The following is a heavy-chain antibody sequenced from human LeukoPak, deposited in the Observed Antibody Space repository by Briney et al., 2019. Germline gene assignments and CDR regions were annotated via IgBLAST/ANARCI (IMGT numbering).Heavy chain of an antibody. V-gene: IGHV3-30-3*01. J-gene: IGHJ3*02. CDR3: ARVQGGGAFDI. D-gene: IGHD2-15*01. Sequence: PGRSLRLSCAASGFTFSSYAMHWVRQAAGKGLEWVAVISYDGSNKYYADSVKGRFTISRDNSKNTLYLQMNSLRAEDTAVYYCARVQGGGAFDIWGQGTMVTVSS. CDR2: ISYDGSNK. CDR1: GFTFSSYA.